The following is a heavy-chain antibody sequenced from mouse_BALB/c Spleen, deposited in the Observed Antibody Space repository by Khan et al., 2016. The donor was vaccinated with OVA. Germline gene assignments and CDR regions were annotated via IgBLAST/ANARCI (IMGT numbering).Heavy chain of an antibody. CDR3: ARQPYYHYNVMDY. V-gene: IGHV2-6-1*01. CDR2: IWSDGST. J-gene: IGHJ4*01. CDR1: GFSLTNYG. Sequence: VQLQESGPGLVAPSLSLSITCTISGFSLTNYGVHWVRQPPGKGLEWLVVIWSDGSTTYNSALKSRLTITKDNSKSQVFLKMNSPQTDDTAIYFCARQPYYHYNVMDYWGQGTSVTVAS. D-gene: IGHD2-10*01.